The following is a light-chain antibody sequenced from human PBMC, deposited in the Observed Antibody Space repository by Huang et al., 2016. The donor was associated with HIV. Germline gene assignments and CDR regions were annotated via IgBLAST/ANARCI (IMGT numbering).Light chain of an antibody. CDR3: QQSYNTPRT. J-gene: IGKJ1*01. V-gene: IGKV1-39*01. CDR1: QIITTP. CDR2: AAS. Sequence: DIQMTQSPSSLSASVGDRVIITCRASQIITTPFNWYQQKPGKAPILLIYAASSLQTGVPPRFSGSGSGTDFTLTIDSLQPEDFATYYCQQSYNTPRTFGQGTKLEV.